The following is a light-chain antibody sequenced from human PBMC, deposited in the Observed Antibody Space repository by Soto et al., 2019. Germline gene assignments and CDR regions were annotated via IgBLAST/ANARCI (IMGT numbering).Light chain of an antibody. Sequence: QSVLTQPPSVSAAPGQKVTISCSGSNSNIGKNYVSWYQRLPGTAPKVLIYDNDKRPSGIPDRFSGSKSGTSATLGITGLQTGDEADYYCGTWDSSLWVFGGGTKLIVL. V-gene: IGLV1-51*01. CDR1: NSNIGKNY. CDR3: GTWDSSLWV. CDR2: DND. J-gene: IGLJ3*02.